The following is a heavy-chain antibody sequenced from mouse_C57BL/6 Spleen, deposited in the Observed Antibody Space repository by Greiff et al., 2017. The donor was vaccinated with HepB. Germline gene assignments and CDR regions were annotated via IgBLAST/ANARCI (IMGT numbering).Heavy chain of an antibody. Sequence: VQLKQSGPGLVKPSQSLSLTCSVTGYSITSGYYWNWIRQFPGNKLEWMGYISYDGSNNYNPSLKNRISITRDTSKNQFFLKLNSVTTEDTATYYCARGDYDSWYFDVWGTGTTVTVSS. CDR1: GYSITSGYY. V-gene: IGHV3-6*01. CDR2: ISYDGSN. J-gene: IGHJ1*03. CDR3: ARGDYDSWYFDV. D-gene: IGHD2-4*01.